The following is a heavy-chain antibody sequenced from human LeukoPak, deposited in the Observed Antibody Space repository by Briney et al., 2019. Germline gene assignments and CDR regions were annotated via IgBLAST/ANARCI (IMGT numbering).Heavy chain of an antibody. D-gene: IGHD6-13*01. CDR2: IIPIFGTA. V-gene: IGHV1-69*05. J-gene: IGHJ4*02. CDR3: ASEVAAAGLDY. CDR1: GGTFSGYA. Sequence: ASVKVSCKASGGTFSGYAISWVRQAPGQGLEWMGGIIPIFGTANYAQKFQGRVTITTDESTSTAYMELSSLRSEDTAVYYCASEVAAAGLDYWGQGTLVTVSS.